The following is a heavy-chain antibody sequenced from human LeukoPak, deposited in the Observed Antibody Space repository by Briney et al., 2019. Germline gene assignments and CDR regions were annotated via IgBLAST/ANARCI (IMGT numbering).Heavy chain of an antibody. CDR3: AKGRYSGWYPSLYMDV. CDR1: GFSFSSYG. D-gene: IGHD6-19*01. CDR2: ISGSGGSA. V-gene: IGHV3-23*01. Sequence: PGGSLRLSCAASGFSFSSYGMSWVRQAPGKGVEWVSGISGSGGSAYYADPVKGRFIISRDNSKNRLYLQMNSLRAEDTAVYYCAKGRYSGWYPSLYMDVWGKGTTVTISS. J-gene: IGHJ6*03.